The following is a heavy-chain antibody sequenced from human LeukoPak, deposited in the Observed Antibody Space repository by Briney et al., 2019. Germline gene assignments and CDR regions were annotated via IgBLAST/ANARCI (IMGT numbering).Heavy chain of an antibody. CDR3: ARQAAVAGTYYFDY. CDR1: GGSISSYY. J-gene: IGHJ4*02. V-gene: IGHV4-59*08. Sequence: AETLSLTCTVSGGSISSYYWSWIRQTPGKGLEWIGYINYSGSTNYNPSLKSRVTTSVDTSKNQFSLKLSSVTAADTAVYYCARQAAVAGTYYFDYWGQGTLVTVSS. CDR2: INYSGST. D-gene: IGHD6-19*01.